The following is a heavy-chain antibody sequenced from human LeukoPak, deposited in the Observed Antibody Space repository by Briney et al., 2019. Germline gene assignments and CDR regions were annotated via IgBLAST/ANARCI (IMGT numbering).Heavy chain of an antibody. Sequence: GGSLRLSCAASGFTVSSNYMSWVRQAPGKGLEWVSVIYSGGSTYYADSVKGRFTISRDNSKNTLYLQMNSLRAEDTAVYYCARSLFDSSGYLGYWGQGILVTVSS. CDR2: IYSGGST. J-gene: IGHJ4*02. CDR3: ARSLFDSSGYLGY. V-gene: IGHV3-53*01. CDR1: GFTVSSNY. D-gene: IGHD3-22*01.